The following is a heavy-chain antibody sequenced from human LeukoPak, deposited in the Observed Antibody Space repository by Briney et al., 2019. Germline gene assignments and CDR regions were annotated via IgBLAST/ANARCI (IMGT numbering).Heavy chain of an antibody. CDR1: GSISSSIHY. V-gene: IGHV4-39*07. CDR3: ARGVVAAHQTFDY. J-gene: IGHJ4*02. CDR2: MYYSGST. Sequence: PSETLSLTCAVSGSISSSIHYWAWIRQPPGKGLEWIGSMYYSGSTYYNPSLKSRVTISVDTSKNQFSLKLSSVTAADTAVYYCARGVVAAHQTFDYWGQGTLVTVSS. D-gene: IGHD2-15*01.